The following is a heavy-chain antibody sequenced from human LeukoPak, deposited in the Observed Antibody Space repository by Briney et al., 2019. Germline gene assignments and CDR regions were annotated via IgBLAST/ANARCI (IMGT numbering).Heavy chain of an antibody. CDR2: ISSSSSYI. CDR1: GFTFSSYS. Sequence: PGRSLRLSCAASGFTFSSYSMNWVRQAPGKGLEWVSSISSSSSYIYYADSVKGRFTISRDNAKNSLYLQMNSLRAEDTAVYYCARDQGGSYFNSGMDVWGQGTTVTVSS. D-gene: IGHD1-26*01. CDR3: ARDQGGSYFNSGMDV. V-gene: IGHV3-21*04. J-gene: IGHJ6*02.